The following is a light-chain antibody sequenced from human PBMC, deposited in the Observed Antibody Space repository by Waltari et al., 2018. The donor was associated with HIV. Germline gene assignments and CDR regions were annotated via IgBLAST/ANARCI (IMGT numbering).Light chain of an antibody. CDR2: QEL. CDR1: NLGHKY. CDR3: QVWDDTTVV. V-gene: IGLV3-1*01. J-gene: IGLJ2*01. Sequence: SYEMPQPPSVSVSPGQTATITCPGDNLGHKYVCWYQQKPGQSPVLVNHQELKRPPGLPARCSGTNAWNTATLTVSGTHAMDEADYFCQVWDDTTVVFGGETKLTVL.